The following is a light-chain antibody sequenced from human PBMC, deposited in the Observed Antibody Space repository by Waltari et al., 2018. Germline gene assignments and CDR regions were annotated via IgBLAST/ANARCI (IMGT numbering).Light chain of an antibody. V-gene: IGLV3-21*04. CDR1: SIGGKA. Sequence: SYVLTQPRSVSVAPGETTRITCGGTSIGGKAVHWYQQKPGQAPVLVIYYDRDRPSGIPERFSGSNYGNTATLTISRVEAGDEADYYCQVSDSSSDLVVFGGGTKLTVL. CDR2: YDR. CDR3: QVSDSSSDLVV. J-gene: IGLJ2*01.